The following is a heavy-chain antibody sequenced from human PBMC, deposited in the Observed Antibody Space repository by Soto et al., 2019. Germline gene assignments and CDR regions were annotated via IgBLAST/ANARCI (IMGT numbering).Heavy chain of an antibody. D-gene: IGHD1-26*01. Sequence: EVQLVDSGGGLVQPGGSLRLSCAASGFIFSNYVMSWVRQAPGKGLEGVSSISDSGGTSYYADSVKGRFTISRDNSKNTLYLQINTLRAEDTAIYYCAKRPRALLTFDYWGQGTLVTVSS. J-gene: IGHJ4*02. CDR1: GFIFSNYV. CDR2: ISDSGGTS. V-gene: IGHV3-23*04. CDR3: AKRPRALLTFDY.